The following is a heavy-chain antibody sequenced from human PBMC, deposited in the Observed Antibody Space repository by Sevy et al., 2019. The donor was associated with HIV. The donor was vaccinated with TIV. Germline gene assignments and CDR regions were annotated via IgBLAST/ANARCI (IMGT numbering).Heavy chain of an antibody. V-gene: IGHV3-7*01. Sequence: GGSLRLSCAASGFTFSSYWMSWVRQAPGKGLELVANIKQYGSEKYYVDSVKGRFTISRDNAKNSLYLQMNSLRAEDTAVYYCARGKYSSSWYPVGGMDVWGQGTTVTVSS. J-gene: IGHJ6*02. D-gene: IGHD6-13*01. CDR1: GFTFSSYW. CDR2: IKQYGSEK. CDR3: ARGKYSSSWYPVGGMDV.